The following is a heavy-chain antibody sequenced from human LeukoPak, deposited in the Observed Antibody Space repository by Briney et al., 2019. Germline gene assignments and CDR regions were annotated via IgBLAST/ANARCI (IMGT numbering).Heavy chain of an antibody. Sequence: SETLSLTCAVYGGSFSGYYWSWIRQPPGKGLEWIGEINHSGSTNYNPSLKSRVTISVDTSKNQFSLKLSSVTAADTAVYYCARPQKGYWGQGTLVTVSS. V-gene: IGHV4-34*01. CDR2: INHSGST. J-gene: IGHJ4*02. CDR3: ARPQKGY. CDR1: GGSFSGYY.